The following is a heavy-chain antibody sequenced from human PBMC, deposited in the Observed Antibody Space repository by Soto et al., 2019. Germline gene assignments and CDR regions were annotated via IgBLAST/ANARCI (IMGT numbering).Heavy chain of an antibody. CDR3: ARDPVIAAAGREDWFDP. D-gene: IGHD6-13*01. J-gene: IGHJ5*02. V-gene: IGHV1-46*01. CDR2: INPSGGST. Sequence: ASVKVSCKASGYTFTSYYMRWVRQAPGQGLEWMGIINPSGGSTSYAQKFQGRVTITADEATSTAYMELSSLRSEDTAVHYCARDPVIAAAGREDWFDPWGQGTLVTVSS. CDR1: GYTFTSYY.